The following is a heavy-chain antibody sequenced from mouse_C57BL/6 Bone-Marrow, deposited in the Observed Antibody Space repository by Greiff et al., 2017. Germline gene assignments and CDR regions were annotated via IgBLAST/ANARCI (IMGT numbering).Heavy chain of an antibody. Sequence: QVQLQQSGAELVRPGASVKLSCKASGYTFTDYYINWVKQRPGQGLEWIARIYPGSGNSYYNEKFKGKATLTAEKSSSTFYMQLSSLTSEDSAVYFCARGGIKTSFAYWGQGTLVTVSA. CDR2: IYPGSGNS. D-gene: IGHD1-1*02. CDR3: ARGGIKTSFAY. J-gene: IGHJ3*01. V-gene: IGHV1-76*01. CDR1: GYTFTDYY.